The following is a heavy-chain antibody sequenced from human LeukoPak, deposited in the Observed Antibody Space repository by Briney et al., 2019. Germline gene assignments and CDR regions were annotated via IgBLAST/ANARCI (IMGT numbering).Heavy chain of an antibody. CDR1: GFTFSSYG. Sequence: GGSLRLSCAASGFTFSSYGMHWVRQAPGKGLEWVAFIRYDGSNKYYADSVKGRFTISRDDSKNTLYLQMNSLRAEDTAVYYCAKLWFGELFGGYWGQGTLVTVSS. CDR3: AKLWFGELFGGY. V-gene: IGHV3-30*02. D-gene: IGHD3-10*01. CDR2: IRYDGSNK. J-gene: IGHJ4*02.